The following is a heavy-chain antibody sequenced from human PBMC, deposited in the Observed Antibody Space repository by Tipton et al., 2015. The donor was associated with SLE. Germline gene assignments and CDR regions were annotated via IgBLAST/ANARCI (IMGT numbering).Heavy chain of an antibody. D-gene: IGHD3-22*01. V-gene: IGHV3-11*04. J-gene: IGHJ4*02. Sequence: SGFTVSSNYMSWVRQAPGKGLEWVSYISSSGSTIYYADSVKGRFTISRDNAKNSLYLQMNSLRAEDTAVYYCARSLDSSGTFDYWGQGTLVTVSS. CDR2: ISSSGSTI. CDR1: GFTVSSNY. CDR3: ARSLDSSGTFDY.